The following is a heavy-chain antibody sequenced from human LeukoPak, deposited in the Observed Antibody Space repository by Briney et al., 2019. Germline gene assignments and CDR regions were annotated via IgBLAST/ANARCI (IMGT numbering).Heavy chain of an antibody. CDR1: GGSISSYY. D-gene: IGHD3-3*01. J-gene: IGHJ4*02. CDR2: INHSGST. Sequence: PSETLSLTCTVSGGSISSYYWSWIRQPPGKGLEWIGEINHSGSTNYNPSLKSRVTISVDTSKNQFSLKLSSVTAADTAVYYCARGHDLDYWGQGTLVTVSS. CDR3: ARGHDLDY. V-gene: IGHV4-34*01.